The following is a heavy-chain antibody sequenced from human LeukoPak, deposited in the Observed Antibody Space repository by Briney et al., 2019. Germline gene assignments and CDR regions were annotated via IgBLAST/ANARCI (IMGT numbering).Heavy chain of an antibody. V-gene: IGHV3-74*01. Sequence: GGSLRLSCAASGFTFSSYGMHWVRQAPGKGLVWVSQINSYRSSTSYADSVKGRFTISTDKAKNKLYLEMKSLRAEDTVVYYCARAPGYSGGWYSLWGQGTLVNVS. D-gene: IGHD6-19*01. CDR2: INSYRSST. CDR1: GFTFSSYG. CDR3: ARAPGYSGGWYSL. J-gene: IGHJ1*01.